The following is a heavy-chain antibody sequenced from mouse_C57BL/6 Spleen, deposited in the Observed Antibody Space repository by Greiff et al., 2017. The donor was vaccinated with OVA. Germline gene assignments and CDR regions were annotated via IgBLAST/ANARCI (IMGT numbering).Heavy chain of an antibody. D-gene: IGHD2-2*01. CDR3: ARAARYGYDEGVWFAY. J-gene: IGHJ3*01. Sequence: EVKLQESGPGLVKPSQSLSLTCSVTGYSITSGYYWNWIRQFPGNKLEWMGYISYDGSNNYNPSLKNRISITRDTSKNQFFLKLNSVTTEDTATYYCARAARYGYDEGVWFAYWGQGTLVTVSA. V-gene: IGHV3-6*01. CDR1: GYSITSGYY. CDR2: ISYDGSN.